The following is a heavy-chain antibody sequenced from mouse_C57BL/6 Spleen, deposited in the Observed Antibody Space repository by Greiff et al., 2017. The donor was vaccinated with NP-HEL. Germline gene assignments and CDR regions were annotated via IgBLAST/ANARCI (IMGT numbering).Heavy chain of an antibody. V-gene: IGHV1-39*01. CDR3: ASTAEGRPSYFDV. CDR1: GYSFTDYN. D-gene: IGHD3-2*02. J-gene: IGHJ1*03. CDR2: INPNYGTT. Sequence: VQLQQSGPELVKPGASVKISCTASGYSFTDYNMNWVKQSHGKSLEWIGVINPNYGTTSYTQKFKGKATLTVDQSSSTAYMQLNSLTSEDSAVYYCASTAEGRPSYFDVWGTGTTVTVSS.